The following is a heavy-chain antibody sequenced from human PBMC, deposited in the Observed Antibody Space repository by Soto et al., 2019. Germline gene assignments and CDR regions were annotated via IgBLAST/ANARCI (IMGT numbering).Heavy chain of an antibody. CDR2: IYYSGST. J-gene: IGHJ4*02. CDR1: GDSINNRSYY. Sequence: SETLSLTCTVTGDSINNRSYYWGWIRQPPGKGLEWIGSIYYSGSTYNNPSLKSRVSMSVDTSKNQFSLKLRSVTAADTALYYCAGQRTSVVTQAYFDSWGQGSLVTVSS. D-gene: IGHD2-21*02. CDR3: AGQRTSVVTQAYFDS. V-gene: IGHV4-39*01.